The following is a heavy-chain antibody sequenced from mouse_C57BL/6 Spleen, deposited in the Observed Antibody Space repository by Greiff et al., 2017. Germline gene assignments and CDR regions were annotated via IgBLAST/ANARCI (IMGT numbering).Heavy chain of an antibody. CDR2: ILPGSGST. CDR3: ARRSLFGSPY. J-gene: IGHJ2*01. D-gene: IGHD1-1*01. CDR1: GYTFTGYW. Sequence: QVPLKESGAELMKPGASVKLSCKATGYTFTGYWIEWVKQRPGHGLEWIGEILPGSGSTNYNAKFKGKATFTADTSSNTAYMQLSSLTTEDSAIYYCARRSLFGSPYWGQGTTLTVSS. V-gene: IGHV1-9*01.